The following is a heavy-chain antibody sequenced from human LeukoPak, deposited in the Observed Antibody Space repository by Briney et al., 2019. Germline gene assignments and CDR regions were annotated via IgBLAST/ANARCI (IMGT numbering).Heavy chain of an antibody. D-gene: IGHD3-3*01. J-gene: IGHJ4*02. Sequence: PSETLSLTCTVSGGSISSYYWSWIRQPPGKGVEWIGRIYTSGSTNYNPFLKSRVTISVDTSKNQFSLKLSSVTAADTAVYYCARLGEWSTTPSERGFDYWGQGTLVTVSS. CDR2: IYTSGST. CDR1: GGSISSYY. V-gene: IGHV4-4*08. CDR3: ARLGEWSTTPSERGFDY.